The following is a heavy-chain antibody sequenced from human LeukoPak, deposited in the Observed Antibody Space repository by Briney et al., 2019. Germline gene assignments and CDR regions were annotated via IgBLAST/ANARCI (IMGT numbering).Heavy chain of an antibody. J-gene: IGHJ5*02. CDR3: ARAEPPFGTTGTTPWFDP. Sequence: ASVKVSCKASGYTLTSYAMNWVRQAPGQGLEWMGGIIPIFGTANYAQKFQGRVTITADESTSTAYMELSSLRSEDTAVYYCARAEPPFGTTGTTPWFDPWGQGTLVTVSS. V-gene: IGHV1-69*13. CDR1: GYTLTSYA. D-gene: IGHD1-1*01. CDR2: IIPIFGTA.